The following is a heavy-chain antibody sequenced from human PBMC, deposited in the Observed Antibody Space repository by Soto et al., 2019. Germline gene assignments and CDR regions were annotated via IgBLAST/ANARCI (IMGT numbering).Heavy chain of an antibody. D-gene: IGHD3-22*01. CDR3: ARHPALAIVVGIWFDP. J-gene: IGHJ5*02. CDR2: IYYSGST. CDR1: GGCISSSSYY. Sequence: SETLSLTCTVSGGCISSSSYYWGWIRQPPGKGLEWIGSIYYSGSTYYNPSLKSRVTISVDKSKNQFSLKLSSVTAADTAVYYCARHPALAIVVGIWFDPWGQGTLVTVSS. V-gene: IGHV4-39*01.